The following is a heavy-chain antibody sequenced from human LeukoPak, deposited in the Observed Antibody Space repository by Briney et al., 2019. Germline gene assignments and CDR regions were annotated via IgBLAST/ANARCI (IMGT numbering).Heavy chain of an antibody. D-gene: IGHD3-9*01. CDR3: ARTTRYFDWLDKYYFDY. CDR1: GYTFTGYY. V-gene: IGHV1-2*02. CDR2: INPNSGGT. Sequence: ASVKVSCKASGYTFTGYYMHWVRQAPGQGLEWMGWINPNSGGTNYAQKFQGRVTMTRDTSISTAYMELSRLRSDDTAVYYCARTTRYFDWLDKYYFDYWGQGTLVTVPS. J-gene: IGHJ4*02.